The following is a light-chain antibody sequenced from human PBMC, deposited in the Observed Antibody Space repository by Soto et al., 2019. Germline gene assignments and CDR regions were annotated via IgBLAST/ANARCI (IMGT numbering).Light chain of an antibody. CDR2: GAS. CDR1: QSVNRD. J-gene: IGKJ1*01. Sequence: EIVLTQSPATLSVSPGERATLSCRASQSVNRDLAWYQQKPGQGPRLLIYGASSRATGIPDRFSGSGSGTDFTLTISRLEPEDFAVYYCQQYGSSGTFGQGTKVDIK. V-gene: IGKV3-20*01. CDR3: QQYGSSGT.